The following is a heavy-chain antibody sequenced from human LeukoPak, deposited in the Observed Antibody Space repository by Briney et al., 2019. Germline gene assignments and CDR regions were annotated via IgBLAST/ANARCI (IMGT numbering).Heavy chain of an antibody. CDR1: GYTFTGYY. D-gene: IGHD3-22*01. CDR3: AREYYDSRAGFDP. V-gene: IGHV1-2*02. CDR2: INPNSGGT. Sequence: ASVKVSCKASGYTFTGYYMHWVRQAPGQGLEWMGWINPNSGGTNYAQKFQGRVTMTRDTSISTAYMELSRLRSDDTAVYYCAREYYDSRAGFDPWGQGTLVTVSS. J-gene: IGHJ5*02.